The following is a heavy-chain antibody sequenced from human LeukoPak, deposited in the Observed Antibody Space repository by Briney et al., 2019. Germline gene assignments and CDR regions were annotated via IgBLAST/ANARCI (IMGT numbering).Heavy chain of an antibody. J-gene: IGHJ4*02. CDR1: GYTFTGYY. Sequence: GASVKVSCKASGYTFTGYYMHWVRQAPGQGLEWMGRINPNSGGTNYAQEFQGRVTMTRDTSISTAYMELSRLRSDDTAVYYCASTGGYSSGWYEDYWGQGTLVTVSS. CDR2: INPNSGGT. V-gene: IGHV1-2*06. CDR3: ASTGGYSSGWYEDY. D-gene: IGHD6-19*01.